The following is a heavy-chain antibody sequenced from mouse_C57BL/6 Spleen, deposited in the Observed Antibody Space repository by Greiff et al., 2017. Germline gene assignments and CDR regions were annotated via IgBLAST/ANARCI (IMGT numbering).Heavy chain of an antibody. Sequence: EVQRVESGGGLVKPGGSLKLSCAASGFTFSSYAMSWFRQTPEKRLEWVATISDGGSYTSSPDNVKGRFTISRDNAKNNLYLQMSHLKSEDTAMYDCARDPYYYGSNYFDYWGQGTTLTVSS. CDR3: ARDPYYYGSNYFDY. D-gene: IGHD1-1*01. CDR2: ISDGGSYT. V-gene: IGHV5-4*01. J-gene: IGHJ2*01. CDR1: GFTFSSYA.